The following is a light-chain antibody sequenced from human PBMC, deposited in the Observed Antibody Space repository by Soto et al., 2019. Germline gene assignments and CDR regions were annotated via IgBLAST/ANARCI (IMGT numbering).Light chain of an antibody. CDR2: DNN. Sequence: QSVLTQPPSVSAAPGQKVTISCSGSSSKIGNNYVSWYQQLPGTATKVLIYDNNKRPSGIPDRFSGSKSGTSATLGITGLQTGDEADYYCGTWNSSLRGWVFGGGTMVTVL. CDR1: SSKIGNNY. J-gene: IGLJ3*02. V-gene: IGLV1-51*01. CDR3: GTWNSSLRGWV.